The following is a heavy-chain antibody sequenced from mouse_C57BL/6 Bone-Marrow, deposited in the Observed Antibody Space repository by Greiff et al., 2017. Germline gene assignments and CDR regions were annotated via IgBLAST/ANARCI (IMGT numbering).Heavy chain of an antibody. CDR1: GFSLTSYA. CDR2: IWTGGGS. CDR3: ASPLYGRSFPYAKDY. Sequence: VMLVESGPGLVAPSQSLSITCTVSGFSLTSYAISWVRQPPGKGLEWLGVIWTGGGSNYNSALKSRLSISKDNSKSQVFLKMNSLQTDDTARYYCASPLYGRSFPYAKDYWGQGTSVTVSS. V-gene: IGHV2-9-1*01. D-gene: IGHD1-1*01. J-gene: IGHJ4*01.